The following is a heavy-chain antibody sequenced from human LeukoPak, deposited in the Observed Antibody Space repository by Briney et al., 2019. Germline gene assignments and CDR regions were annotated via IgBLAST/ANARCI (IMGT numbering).Heavy chain of an antibody. D-gene: IGHD3-10*01. CDR3: ASYITMVRGVVMGAFDI. Sequence: ASVKVSCKAAGGTFSSYAISWVRQDPGQGLEWMGGIIPIFGTANYAQKLQGRVTMTTDTSTSTAYMELKSLRSDDTAVYYCASYITMVRGVVMGAFDIWGQGTMVTVSS. CDR1: GGTFSSYA. V-gene: IGHV1-69*05. J-gene: IGHJ3*02. CDR2: IIPIFGTA.